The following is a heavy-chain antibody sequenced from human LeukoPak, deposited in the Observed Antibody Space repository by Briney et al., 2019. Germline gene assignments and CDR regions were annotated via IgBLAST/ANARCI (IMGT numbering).Heavy chain of an antibody. CDR2: IGTAGDT. J-gene: IGHJ4*02. V-gene: IGHV3-13*01. D-gene: IGHD3-22*01. Sequence: RPGGSLRLSCAASGFTFSSYDMHWVRQATGKGLEWVSVIGTAGDTYYPGSVKGRFTISRENAKNSLYLQMNSLRAGDTAVYYCARTPCPSHYDSSGYWFDYWGQGTLVTVSS. CDR1: GFTFSSYD. CDR3: ARTPCPSHYDSSGYWFDY.